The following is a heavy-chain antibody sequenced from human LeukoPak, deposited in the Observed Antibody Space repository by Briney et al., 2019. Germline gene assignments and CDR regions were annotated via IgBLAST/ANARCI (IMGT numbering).Heavy chain of an antibody. CDR2: IYYSGST. V-gene: IGHV4-39*07. Sequence: PSETLSLTCTVSGGSISSSSYYWGWIRQPPGKGLEWIGSIYYSGSTDYNPSLKSRVTISLDTSKNQFSLKLSSVTAADTAVYYCATAGVGDLYNWFDPWGQGTLVTVSS. CDR3: ATAGVGDLYNWFDP. CDR1: GGSISSSSYY. D-gene: IGHD3-10*01. J-gene: IGHJ5*02.